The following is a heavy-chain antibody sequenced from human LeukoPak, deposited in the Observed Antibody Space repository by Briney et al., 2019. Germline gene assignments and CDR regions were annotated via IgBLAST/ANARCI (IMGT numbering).Heavy chain of an antibody. CDR2: ISGSAVDT. Sequence: GGSLRLSCAASGFTFNLYGMTWVRQAPGKGLEWASGISGSAVDTYYADSVKGRFTISRDNSKNTLYLQMNSLRAEDTAVYYCAKARYLYYFDYWGQGTLVTVSS. V-gene: IGHV3-23*01. D-gene: IGHD1-1*01. CDR3: AKARYLYYFDY. CDR1: GFTFNLYG. J-gene: IGHJ4*02.